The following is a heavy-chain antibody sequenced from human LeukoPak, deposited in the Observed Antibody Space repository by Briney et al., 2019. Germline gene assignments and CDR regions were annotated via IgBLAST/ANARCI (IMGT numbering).Heavy chain of an antibody. CDR3: AKDLERYFGSGSYTDY. V-gene: IGHV3-9*01. Sequence: LRLSWAAAGFTFDESAIHWVRQAPGRGVEWGSSISWGSDKIGDAESGEGRFTICRDNTKNSLYLQMTSLRAEDTALYYCAKDLERYFGSGSYTDYWGQGTLVTVSS. CDR2: ISWGSDKI. CDR1: GFTFDESA. J-gene: IGHJ4*02. D-gene: IGHD3-10*01.